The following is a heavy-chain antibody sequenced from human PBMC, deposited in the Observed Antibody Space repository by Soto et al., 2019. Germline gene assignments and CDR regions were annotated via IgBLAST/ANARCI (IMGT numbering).Heavy chain of an antibody. CDR3: AKDRLLSSGWYLNWFDP. D-gene: IGHD6-19*01. V-gene: IGHV3-23*01. CDR1: GFTFSSYA. CDR2: ISGSGGST. J-gene: IGHJ5*02. Sequence: EVQLLESGGGLVQPGGSLRLSCAASGFTFSSYAMSWVRQAPGKGLEWVSAISGSGGSTYYADSVKGRFTISRDNSKNTLYLQMNSLRAEDTAVYYCAKDRLLSSGWYLNWFDPWGQGTLVTVSS.